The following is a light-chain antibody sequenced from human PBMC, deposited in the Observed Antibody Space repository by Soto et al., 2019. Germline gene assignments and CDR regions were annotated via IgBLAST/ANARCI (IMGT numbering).Light chain of an antibody. Sequence: EIVVTQSPATLFLSRGERATLYXRASQNVYAYVTWYQQRAGQAPGXXIYXASNRATGIPARFSGSGCGTDFNLTISSLEPEDVAVYYCQQRAKWGTFGRGTKVDIK. V-gene: IGKV3-11*01. CDR3: QQRAKWGT. CDR2: XAS. CDR1: QNVYAY. J-gene: IGKJ4*01.